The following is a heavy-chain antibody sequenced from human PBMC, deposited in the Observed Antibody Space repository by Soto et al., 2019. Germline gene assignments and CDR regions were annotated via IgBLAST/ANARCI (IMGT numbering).Heavy chain of an antibody. V-gene: IGHV1-3*01. D-gene: IGHD6-19*01. CDR3: AGDFPDEDLHPAYAVLGIGNAFDV. CDR1: GYTFTSYA. CDR2: INAGNGNT. Sequence: ASVKVSCKASGYTFTSYAMHWVRQAPGQRLEWMGWINAGNGNTKYSQKFQGRVTITRDTSASTAYMELSSLRSEDTAVYYCAGDFPDEDLHPAYAVLGIGNAFDVWGQGTMVTVSS. J-gene: IGHJ3*01.